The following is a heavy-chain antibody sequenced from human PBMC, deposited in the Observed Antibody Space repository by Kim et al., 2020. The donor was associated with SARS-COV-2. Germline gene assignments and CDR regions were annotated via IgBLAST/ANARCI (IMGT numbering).Heavy chain of an antibody. CDR2: IGWTSGSI. J-gene: IGHJ3*02. CDR1: GFTFDDYA. D-gene: IGHD2-21*01. V-gene: IGHV3-9*01. Sequence: GGSLRLSCAASGFTFDDYAMHWVRQAPGKGLEWVSGIGWTSGSIGYADSVKGRFTISRDNAKNSLYLQMNSLRAEDTALYYCAKVQFTRGDCGACGIWGKGTVATVSS. CDR3: AKVQFTRGDCGACGI.